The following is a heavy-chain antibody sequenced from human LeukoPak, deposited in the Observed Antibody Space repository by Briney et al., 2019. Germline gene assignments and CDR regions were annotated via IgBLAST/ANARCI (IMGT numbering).Heavy chain of an antibody. CDR1: GGTFSSYA. D-gene: IGHD3-22*01. Sequence: GASVKVSCKASGGTFSSYAISWVRQDPGQGLEWMGRIIPILGIANYAQKFQGRVTITADKSTSTAYMELSSLRSEDTAVYYCAVDSSGYYYEVGYFDYWGQGTLVTVSS. J-gene: IGHJ4*02. CDR3: AVDSSGYYYEVGYFDY. CDR2: IIPILGIA. V-gene: IGHV1-69*04.